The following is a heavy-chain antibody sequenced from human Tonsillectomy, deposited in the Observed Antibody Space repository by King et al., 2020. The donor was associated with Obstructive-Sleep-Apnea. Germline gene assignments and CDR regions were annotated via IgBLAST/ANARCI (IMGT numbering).Heavy chain of an antibody. CDR1: GFTFSSYA. Sequence: VQLVESGEGVVQPGRSLRLSCAASGFTFSSYAMHWVRQAPGKGLEWVAVISYDGSNKYYADSVKGRFTISRDNSKNTLYLQMNSLRAEDTAVYYCARVGSGRSDYYYYGMDVWGQGTTVTVSS. J-gene: IGHJ6*02. D-gene: IGHD3-10*01. V-gene: IGHV3-30*04. CDR2: ISYDGSNK. CDR3: ARVGSGRSDYYYYGMDV.